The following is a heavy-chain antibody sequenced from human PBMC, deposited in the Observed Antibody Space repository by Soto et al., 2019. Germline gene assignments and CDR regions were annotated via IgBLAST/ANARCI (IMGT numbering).Heavy chain of an antibody. CDR2: IYSGGST. Sequence: LILTCTVSGGSISSYYMSWVRQAPGKGLEWVSVIYSGGSTYYADSVKGRFTISRDNSKNTLYLQMNSLRAEDTAVYYCARAPYYYDSSGYFDYWGQGTLVTVSS. D-gene: IGHD3-22*01. CDR3: ARAPYYYDSSGYFDY. J-gene: IGHJ4*02. CDR1: GGSISSYY. V-gene: IGHV3-53*01.